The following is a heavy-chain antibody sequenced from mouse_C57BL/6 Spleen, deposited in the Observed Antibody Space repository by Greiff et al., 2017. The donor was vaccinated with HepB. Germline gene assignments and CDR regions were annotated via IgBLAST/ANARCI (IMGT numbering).Heavy chain of an antibody. CDR1: GYSITSGYY. Sequence: EVKLEESGPGLVKPSQSLSLTCSVTGYSITSGYYWNWIRQFPGNKLEWMGYISYDGSNNYNPSLKNRISITRDTSKNQFFLKLNSVTTEDTATYYCAMGDRFAYWGQGTLVTVSA. J-gene: IGHJ3*01. CDR2: ISYDGSN. CDR3: AMGDRFAY. V-gene: IGHV3-6*01. D-gene: IGHD2-13*01.